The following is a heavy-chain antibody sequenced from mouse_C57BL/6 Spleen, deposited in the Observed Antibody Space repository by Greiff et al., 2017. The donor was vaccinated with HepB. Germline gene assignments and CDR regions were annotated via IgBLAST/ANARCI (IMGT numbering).Heavy chain of an antibody. CDR2: INYDGSST. CDR3: AREEDYYFDY. Sequence: EVQLVESEGGLVQPGSSMKLSCTASGFTFSDYYMAWVRQVPEKGLEWVANINYDGSSTYYLDSLKSRFIISRDNAKNILYLQMSSLKSEDTATYYCAREEDYYFDYWGQGTTLTVSS. J-gene: IGHJ2*01. V-gene: IGHV5-16*01. CDR1: GFTFSDYY.